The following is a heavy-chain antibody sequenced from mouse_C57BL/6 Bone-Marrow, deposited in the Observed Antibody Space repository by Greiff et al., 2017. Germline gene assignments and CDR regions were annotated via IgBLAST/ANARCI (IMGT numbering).Heavy chain of an antibody. CDR1: GYTFTSYT. Sequence: VQLQQSGAELARPGASVKMSCKASGYTFTSYTMHWVKQRPGQGLEWIGYINPSSGYTKYNQKFKDKATLTADKSSSTAYMQLSSLTSEDSAVYYCARERAIYYDYDVFAYWGQGTLVTVSA. D-gene: IGHD2-4*01. CDR3: ARERAIYYDYDVFAY. CDR2: INPSSGYT. V-gene: IGHV1-4*01. J-gene: IGHJ3*01.